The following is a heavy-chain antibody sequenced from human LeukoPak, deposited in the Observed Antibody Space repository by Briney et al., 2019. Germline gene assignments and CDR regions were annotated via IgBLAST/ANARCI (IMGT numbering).Heavy chain of an antibody. CDR2: INHSGST. V-gene: IGHV4-34*01. CDR1: GGSFSGYY. Sequence: SETLSLTCAVYGGSFSGYYWSWIRQPPGKGLEWIGEINHSGSTNYNPSLKSRVTISVDTSKNQFSLKLSSVTAADTAVYYCARGTPVLPYDYWGQGTLSPSPQ. D-gene: IGHD2-8*01. CDR3: ARGTPVLPYDY. J-gene: IGHJ4*02.